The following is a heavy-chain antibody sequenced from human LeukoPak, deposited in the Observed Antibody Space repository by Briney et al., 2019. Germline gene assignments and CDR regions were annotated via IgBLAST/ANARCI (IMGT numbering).Heavy chain of an antibody. CDR2: IYYSGNT. Sequence: SETLSLTCTVSGGSISSYYWSWIRQPPGKGLEWIGYIYYSGNTNYNPSLKSRVTILLHTSKTQFSLKLSSMTAADTAVYYCARDTKSYYGSWMGAFDIWGQGTMVTVSS. J-gene: IGHJ3*02. CDR3: ARDTKSYYGSWMGAFDI. CDR1: GGSISSYY. V-gene: IGHV4-59*01. D-gene: IGHD3-10*01.